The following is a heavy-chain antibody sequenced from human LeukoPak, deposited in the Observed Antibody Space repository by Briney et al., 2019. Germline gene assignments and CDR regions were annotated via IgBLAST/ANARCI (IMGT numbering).Heavy chain of an antibody. V-gene: IGHV3-7*01. CDR3: ARDRWTDY. D-gene: IGHD1-1*01. CDR2: IDQDGNEE. Sequence: GGSLRLSCAASGFTFSDSWMTWVRQAPGKGLEWVANIDQDGNEEYYVDSVKGRFTISRDNAKNSVYLQMNSLRAEDTAVYYCARDRWTDYWGQGTLATVSS. J-gene: IGHJ4*02. CDR1: GFTFSDSW.